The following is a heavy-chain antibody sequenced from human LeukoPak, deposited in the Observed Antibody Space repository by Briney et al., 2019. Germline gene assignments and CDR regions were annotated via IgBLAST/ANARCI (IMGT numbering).Heavy chain of an antibody. CDR1: GFTFSDYY. J-gene: IGHJ3*02. V-gene: IGHV3-11*01. CDR2: ISSSGSTI. Sequence: GGSLRLSCAASGFTFSDYYMSWIRQAPGKGLEWDSYISSSGSTIYYADSVKGRFTISRDNAKNSLYLQMNSLRAEDTAVYYCARGPRLLLHGDAFDIWGQGTMVTVSS. CDR3: ARGPRLLLHGDAFDI. D-gene: IGHD2-15*01.